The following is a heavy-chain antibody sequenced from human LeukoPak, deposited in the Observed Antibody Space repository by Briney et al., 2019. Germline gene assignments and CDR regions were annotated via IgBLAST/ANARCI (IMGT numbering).Heavy chain of an antibody. Sequence: GGSLRLSCAASGFTFSSYGMHWVRQAPGKGLEWVAVISYDGSNKYYADSVKGRFTISRDNSKNTLYLQMNSLRAEDTAVYYCAKEPQWDTWFGELEGYWGQGTLVTVSS. V-gene: IGHV3-30*18. CDR2: ISYDGSNK. CDR1: GFTFSSYG. J-gene: IGHJ4*02. CDR3: AKEPQWDTWFGELEGY. D-gene: IGHD3-10*01.